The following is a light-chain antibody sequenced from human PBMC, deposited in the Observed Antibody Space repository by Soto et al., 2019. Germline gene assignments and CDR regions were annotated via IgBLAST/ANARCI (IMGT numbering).Light chain of an antibody. V-gene: IGKV3-20*01. CDR1: QSVSNNY. CDR2: GAS. CDR3: HQYGDRPPFT. J-gene: IGKJ2*01. Sequence: EIVLTQSPATLSLSPGERVTLSCRASQSVSNNYLASHQQRPGEAPSLLIYGASNRATGVPDRFSGTRSGAAFTLTISSLQLEDFALNSCHQYGDRPPFTFGQGTKLEIK.